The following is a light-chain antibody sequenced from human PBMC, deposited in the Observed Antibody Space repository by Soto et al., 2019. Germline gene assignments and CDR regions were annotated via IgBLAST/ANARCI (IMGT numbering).Light chain of an antibody. CDR1: QSVSSN. V-gene: IGKV3-15*01. Sequence: EKVMTQSPATLSVSPGERATLSCRASQSVSSNLAWYQQKPGQAPRRLIYDESTRATGIPARFSGSGSGTEFTLTISSLQSEDLAVYYCQQYDDWPETFGQGTKVEIK. CDR3: QQYDDWPET. J-gene: IGKJ1*01. CDR2: DES.